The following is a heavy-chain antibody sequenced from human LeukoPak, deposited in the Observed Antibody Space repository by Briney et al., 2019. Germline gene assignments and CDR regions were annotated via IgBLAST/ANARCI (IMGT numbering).Heavy chain of an antibody. D-gene: IGHD6-6*01. CDR2: INHSGST. V-gene: IGHV4-34*01. J-gene: IGHJ5*02. Sequence: PSETLSLTCAVYGGSFSGYYWSWIRQPPGKGLEWIGEINHSGSTNYNPSLKSRATISVDTSKNQFSLKLSSVTAADTAVYYCARGPSIAARRSWFDPWGQGTLVTVSS. CDR3: ARGPSIAARRSWFDP. CDR1: GGSFSGYY.